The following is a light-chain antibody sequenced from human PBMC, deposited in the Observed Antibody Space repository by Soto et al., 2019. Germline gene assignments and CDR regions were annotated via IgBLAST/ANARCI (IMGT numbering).Light chain of an antibody. V-gene: IGLV1-44*01. CDR2: SNN. J-gene: IGLJ3*02. CDR1: SSSIGSNT. CDR3: AAWDDSLNGWV. Sequence: QSVLTQPPSASGTPGQRVTISCSGSSSSIGSNTVNWYQQLPGTAPKLLIYSNNQRPSGVPDRFSGSKSGTSASLAISGLQSEDEADYYCAAWDDSLNGWVFGGGNKLTVL.